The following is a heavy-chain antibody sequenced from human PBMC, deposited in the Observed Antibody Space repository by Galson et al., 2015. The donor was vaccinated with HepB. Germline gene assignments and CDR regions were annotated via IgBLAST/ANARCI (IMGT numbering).Heavy chain of an antibody. Sequence: SVKVSCKASGYTYTSYGISWVRQAPGHGLEWMGWISTYNGNTNNAQRLQGRITLTTDTSTSTAYMELKNLRSDDTAVYYCARERGVVPTARFDPWGQGTLVTVSS. CDR1: GYTYTSYG. CDR2: ISTYNGNT. CDR3: ARERGVVPTARFDP. J-gene: IGHJ5*02. D-gene: IGHD2-2*01. V-gene: IGHV1-18*01.